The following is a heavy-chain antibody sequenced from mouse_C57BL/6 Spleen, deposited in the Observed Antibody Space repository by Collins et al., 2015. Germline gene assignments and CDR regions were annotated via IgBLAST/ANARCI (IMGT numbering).Heavy chain of an antibody. CDR2: ISSGGSYT. CDR1: GFTFSSYG. CDR3: ARLGGSFYWYFDV. V-gene: IGHV5-6*01. J-gene: IGHJ1*01. D-gene: IGHD1-1*02. Sequence: EVQLVESGGDLVKPGGSLKLSCATSGFTFSSYGMSWVRQTPDKRLEWVATISSGGSYTYYPDSVKGRFTISRDNAKNTLYLQMSSLKSEDTAMYYCARLGGSFYWYFDVWGAGTTVTVSS.